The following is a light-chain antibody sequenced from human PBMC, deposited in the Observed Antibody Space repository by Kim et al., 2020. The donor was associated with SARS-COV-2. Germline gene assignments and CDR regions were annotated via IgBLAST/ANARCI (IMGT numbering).Light chain of an antibody. CDR2: DAS. Sequence: LAPGERATLSCRASQSVSNYLGWYQQKPGQAPRLLIYDASNRATGIPARFSGSGSGTDFTLTISSLEPEDFAVYYCQHRSNWPITFGQGTRLEIK. J-gene: IGKJ5*01. CDR3: QHRSNWPIT. CDR1: QSVSNY. V-gene: IGKV3-11*01.